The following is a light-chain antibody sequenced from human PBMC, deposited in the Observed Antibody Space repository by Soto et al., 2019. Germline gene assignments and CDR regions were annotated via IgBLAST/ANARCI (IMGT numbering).Light chain of an antibody. CDR3: AAWDDSLNFVV. CDR1: SSNIGSNT. CDR2: SNN. Sequence: QSVLTQPPSASGTPGQRVTISCSGSSSNIGSNTVNWYQKLPGTAPKLLIYSNNQRPSGVPDRFSGSKSGTSASLAISGLQSEDEADYYCAAWDDSLNFVVFGGGTKLTVL. J-gene: IGLJ2*01. V-gene: IGLV1-44*01.